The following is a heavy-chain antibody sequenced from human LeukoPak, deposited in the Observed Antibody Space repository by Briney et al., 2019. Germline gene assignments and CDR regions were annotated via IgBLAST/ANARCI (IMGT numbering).Heavy chain of an antibody. Sequence: GGSLRLSCAASGFTFTSYSMDWVRQAPGKGLEWVSTISGGGGSTYYADSVKGRFTISRDNSKNTLYLQMNSLRAEDTAVYYCARDLKGRETYYDFWSGRPRPYGMDVWGQGTTVTVSS. CDR3: ARDLKGRETYYDFWSGRPRPYGMDV. J-gene: IGHJ6*02. V-gene: IGHV3-23*01. CDR2: ISGGGGST. D-gene: IGHD3-3*01. CDR1: GFTFTSYS.